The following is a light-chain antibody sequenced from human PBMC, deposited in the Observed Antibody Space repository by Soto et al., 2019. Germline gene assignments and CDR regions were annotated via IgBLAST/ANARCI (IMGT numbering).Light chain of an antibody. CDR1: QSVSRSY. CDR2: GAS. J-gene: IGKJ1*01. Sequence: EIVLTQSPGTLSLSPGERATLSCRASQSVSRSYLAWYQQKPGQAPRLLIYGASSRATGIPDRFSGSGSGTDFTLTISRLEPEDFAVYYCQQYGSFPGTFGQGTKVEIK. CDR3: QQYGSFPGT. V-gene: IGKV3-20*01.